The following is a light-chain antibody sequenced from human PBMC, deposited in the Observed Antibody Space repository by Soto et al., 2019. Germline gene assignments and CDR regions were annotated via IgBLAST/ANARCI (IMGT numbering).Light chain of an antibody. V-gene: IGKV3-15*01. CDR1: QSVSSN. CDR2: GAS. Sequence: EIVMTQSPATLSVSPGERATLSCRASQSVSSNLAWYQQKPGQAPRLLIYGASIRAPGIPARFSGSGSGTEFTHTISSLQSEDFAVYSCQQYNNWPPYTFGQGTKVEIK. CDR3: QQYNNWPPYT. J-gene: IGKJ2*01.